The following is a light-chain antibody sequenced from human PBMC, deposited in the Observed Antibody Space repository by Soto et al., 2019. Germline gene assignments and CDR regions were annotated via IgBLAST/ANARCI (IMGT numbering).Light chain of an antibody. CDR2: GIS. J-gene: IGKJ1*01. V-gene: IGKV3-15*01. CDR3: QQYNRFSPWA. Sequence: EIVMTQSPATLSVSPGETATLSCRASQSLTSYLAWYQQKPDQAPRLLIYGISTRATDIPARFSGSGSGTEFTLTISSLQPDDFATYYCQQYNRFSPWAFGQGTKVDIK. CDR1: QSLTSY.